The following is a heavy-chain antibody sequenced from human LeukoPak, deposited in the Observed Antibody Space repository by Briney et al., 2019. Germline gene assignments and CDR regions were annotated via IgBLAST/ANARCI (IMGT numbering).Heavy chain of an antibody. D-gene: IGHD5-24*01. CDR2: IYYSGST. CDR3: ARLGDGDNLRYFDY. J-gene: IGHJ4*02. CDR1: GFIASSNY. Sequence: PGGSLRLSCAASGFIASSNYMSWIRQPPGKGLEWIGYIYYSGSTNYNASLKSRVTISVDTSKNQFSLKLSSVTAADTAVYYCARLGDGDNLRYFDYWGQGTLVTVSS. V-gene: IGHV4-59*08.